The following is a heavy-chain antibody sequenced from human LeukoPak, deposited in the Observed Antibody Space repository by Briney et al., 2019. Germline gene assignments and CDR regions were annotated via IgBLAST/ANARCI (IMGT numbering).Heavy chain of an antibody. Sequence: PGGSLRLSCAASGFTFSSYGMHWVRQAPGKGLEWVAFIRYDGSNKYYADSVKGRFTISRDNSKNTLYLQMNSLRAEDTAVYYCAKGGYCSSTSCYTWRGYYYMDVWGKGTTVTVSS. CDR2: IRYDGSNK. D-gene: IGHD2-2*02. V-gene: IGHV3-30*02. CDR3: AKGGYCSSTSCYTWRGYYYMDV. J-gene: IGHJ6*03. CDR1: GFTFSSYG.